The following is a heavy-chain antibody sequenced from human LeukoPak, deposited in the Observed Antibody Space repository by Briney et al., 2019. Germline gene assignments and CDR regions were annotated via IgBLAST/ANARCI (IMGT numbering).Heavy chain of an antibody. CDR1: GFTFSSYA. CDR3: AKDPHPYYDILTGYYLDY. Sequence: GGSLRLSCAASGFTFSSYAMHWVRQAPGKGLEWVAVISYDGSNKYYADSVKGRFTISRDNSKNTLYLQMNSLRAEDTAVYYCAKDPHPYYDILTGYYLDYWGQGTLVTVSS. J-gene: IGHJ4*02. V-gene: IGHV3-30-3*01. D-gene: IGHD3-9*01. CDR2: ISYDGSNK.